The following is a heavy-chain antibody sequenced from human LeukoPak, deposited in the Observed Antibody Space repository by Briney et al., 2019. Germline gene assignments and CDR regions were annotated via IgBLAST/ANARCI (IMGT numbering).Heavy chain of an antibody. J-gene: IGHJ4*02. CDR1: GYTFTNYG. CDR3: ARASSRQQLAHY. V-gene: IGHV1-18*01. CDR2: ISAYNGNT. D-gene: IGHD6-13*01. Sequence: GASVKVSCKASGYTFTNYGISWVRQAPGQGLEWMGWISAYNGNTSYAQKLQGRVTMTTDTSTSTAYMELRSLRSDDTAVYYCARASSRQQLAHYWGQGTLVTVSS.